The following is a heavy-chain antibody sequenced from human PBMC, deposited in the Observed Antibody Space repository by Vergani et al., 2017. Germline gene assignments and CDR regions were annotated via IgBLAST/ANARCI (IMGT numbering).Heavy chain of an antibody. Sequence: QVRLQQWGAGLLKASETLSLTCTVSGGSISSSSYYWGWIRQPPGKGLEWFGSIYYSGSTYYNPSLKSRVTISVDTSKNQFSLKLSSVTAEDTAVYYCARRITGYDAFDIWGQGTMVTVSS. CDR1: GGSISSSSYY. V-gene: IGHV4-39*01. CDR2: IYYSGST. D-gene: IGHD1-20*01. CDR3: ARRITGYDAFDI. J-gene: IGHJ3*02.